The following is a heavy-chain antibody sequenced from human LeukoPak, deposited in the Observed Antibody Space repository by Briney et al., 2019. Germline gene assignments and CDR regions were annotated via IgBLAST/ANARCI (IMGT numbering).Heavy chain of an antibody. CDR2: LSEDGSVK. Sequence: GGSLRLSCAASGFTFSTYWMSWVRQAPGKGLEWVAILSEDGSVKYYVDSVKGRFTISRDNAKNSLHLQMHSLRAEDTAVYYCGRDYDRTVDFWGQGTLVTVSS. CDR1: GFTFSTYW. D-gene: IGHD3-22*01. CDR3: GRDYDRTVDF. J-gene: IGHJ4*02. V-gene: IGHV3-7*04.